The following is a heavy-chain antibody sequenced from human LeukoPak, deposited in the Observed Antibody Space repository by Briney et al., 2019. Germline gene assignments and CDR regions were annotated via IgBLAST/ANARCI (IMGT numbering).Heavy chain of an antibody. CDR1: GFDLWRYA. CDR2: ISGGGDGT. D-gene: IGHD4-23*01. J-gene: IGHJ4*02. Sequence: PGGSLRLSRAASGFDLWRYAMSWVRQVPGKGQERVADISGGGDGTHYADSVQGRFTISRDNSKNSVLLQMGSLRAHDTAVYYCVRVNYGGNSGYHFDYWGQGTLVTVSS. CDR3: VRVNYGGNSGYHFDY. V-gene: IGHV3-23*01.